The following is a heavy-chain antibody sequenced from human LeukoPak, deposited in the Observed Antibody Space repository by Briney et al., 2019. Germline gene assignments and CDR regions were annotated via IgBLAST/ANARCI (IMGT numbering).Heavy chain of an antibody. J-gene: IGHJ1*01. CDR1: GGSFSGYY. V-gene: IGHV4-34*01. Sequence: SETLSLTCAVYGGSFSGYYWSWIRQPPGKGLEWIGEINHSGSTNYNPSLKSRVTISVDTSKNQFSLKLSSVTAADTAVYYCARPHSSGWSGSAEYFQHWGQGTLVTVSS. CDR2: INHSGST. CDR3: ARPHSSGWSGSAEYFQH. D-gene: IGHD6-19*01.